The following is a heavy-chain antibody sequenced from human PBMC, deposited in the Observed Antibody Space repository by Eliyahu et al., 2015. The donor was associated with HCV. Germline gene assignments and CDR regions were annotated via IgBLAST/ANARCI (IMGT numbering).Heavy chain of an antibody. J-gene: IGHJ5*02. CDR2: IHTTGSG. CDR3: ARGLAPSATIYFDP. CDR1: GGSIXXGSYL. Sequence: QVQLQESGPGLVKPSQTLSLTCSVXGGSIXXGSYLWAWIRQPAGKGLEFIGRIHTTGSGNYNPSLESRVTISLDTSNNHFSLILTSVTAADTAVYYCARGLAPSATIYFDPWGQGTLVTVSS. V-gene: IGHV4-61*02. D-gene: IGHD6-13*01.